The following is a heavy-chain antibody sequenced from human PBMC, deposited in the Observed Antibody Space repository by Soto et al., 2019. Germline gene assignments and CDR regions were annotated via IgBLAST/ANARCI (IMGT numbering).Heavy chain of an antibody. D-gene: IGHD3-10*01. V-gene: IGHV1-58*01. CDR2: IVVGSGNT. Sequence: ASVKVSCKASGFTFTSSAVQWVRQARGQRLEWIGWIVVGSGNTNYAQKFQERVTITRDMSTSTAYMELSSLRSEDTAVYYCAAAYGSGSYYAFDIWGQRKMVTVSS. CDR3: AAAYGSGSYYAFDI. CDR1: GFTFTSSA. J-gene: IGHJ3*02.